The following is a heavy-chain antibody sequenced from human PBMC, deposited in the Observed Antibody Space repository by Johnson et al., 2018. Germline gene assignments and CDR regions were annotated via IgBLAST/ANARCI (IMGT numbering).Heavy chain of an antibody. D-gene: IGHD4-17*01. V-gene: IGHV1-69*01. CDR2: LIPIFGTA. CDR3: ARGLYGDHGSYHGRDV. J-gene: IGHJ6*02. Sequence: QVQLQESGAEVKKPGSSVKVSCKASGGTFSSYAISWVRQAPGQGLEWMGGLIPIFGTANYAQKFQGRVTITADGSTSAAYMELSILRSEETAGYYWARGLYGDHGSYHGRDVGGQGTTVTVAS. CDR1: GGTFSSYA.